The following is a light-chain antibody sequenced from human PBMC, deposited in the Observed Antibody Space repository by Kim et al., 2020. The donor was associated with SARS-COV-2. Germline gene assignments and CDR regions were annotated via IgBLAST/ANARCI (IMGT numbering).Light chain of an antibody. CDR3: QQFDDYPALS. V-gene: IGKV1D-13*01. CDR2: DAS. CDR1: QDITTS. Sequence: GDRVTITCRASQDITTSLAWYQQKPGKPPNLLIHDASSLESGVPSRFSGSGSGTHFTLTITSLQPEDFATYYCQQFDDYPALSFGWGTK. J-gene: IGKJ4*01.